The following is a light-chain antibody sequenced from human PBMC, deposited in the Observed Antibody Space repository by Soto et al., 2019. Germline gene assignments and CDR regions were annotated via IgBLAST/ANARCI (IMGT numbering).Light chain of an antibody. CDR1: QTIENH. J-gene: IGKJ4*01. V-gene: IGKV3-11*01. CDR2: DAS. CDR3: QQRRSWPLS. Sequence: EIVLTQSPATLSLSPGEGATLSCRASQTIENHLAWYQQRPGQAPRLLIYDASNRATGIPARFSGSGSVTDFTLTISSLEPEDFAVYYCQQRRSWPLSFGGGTKVEIK.